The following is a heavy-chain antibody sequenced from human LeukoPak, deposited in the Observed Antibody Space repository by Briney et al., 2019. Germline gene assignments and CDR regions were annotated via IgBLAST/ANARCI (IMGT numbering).Heavy chain of an antibody. V-gene: IGHV3-48*03. CDR2: ISRTGNSI. J-gene: IGHJ4*02. Sequence: GGSLRLSCAASGFTLTSYEMNWVRLAPGKGLEWISYISRTGNSIYYADSVKGRFTVSRDSAKNSLYLQMNGLRAEDTAVYYCARGPYSSNWYVDYWGQGTLVTVAS. CDR3: ARGPYSSNWYVDY. D-gene: IGHD6-13*01. CDR1: GFTLTSYE.